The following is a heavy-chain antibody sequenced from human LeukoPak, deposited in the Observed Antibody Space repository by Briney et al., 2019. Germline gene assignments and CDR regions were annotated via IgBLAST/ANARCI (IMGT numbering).Heavy chain of an antibody. Sequence: GGSLRLSCAASGFTFSSYSMNWVRQAPGKGLEWVSGISWNSGSIGYADSVKGRFTISRDNAKNSLYLQMNSLRAEDTALYYCAKLSLQERRPLDYWGQGTLVTVSS. CDR3: AKLSLQERRPLDY. V-gene: IGHV3-9*01. D-gene: IGHD1-1*01. J-gene: IGHJ4*02. CDR2: ISWNSGSI. CDR1: GFTFSSYS.